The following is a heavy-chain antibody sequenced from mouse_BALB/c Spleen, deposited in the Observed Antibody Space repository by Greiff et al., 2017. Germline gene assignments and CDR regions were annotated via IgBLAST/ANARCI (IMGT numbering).Heavy chain of an antibody. Sequence: VQLQQSGAELVKPGASVKLSCTASGFNIKDTYMHWVKQRPEQGLEWIGRLDPANGNTKYDPKFQGKATITADTSSNTAYLQLSSLTSEDTAVYYCARRGLLLYYYAMDYWGQGTSGTVSS. D-gene: IGHD2-3*01. CDR1: GFNIKDTY. CDR2: LDPANGNT. J-gene: IGHJ4*01. CDR3: ARRGLLLYYYAMDY. V-gene: IGHV14-3*02.